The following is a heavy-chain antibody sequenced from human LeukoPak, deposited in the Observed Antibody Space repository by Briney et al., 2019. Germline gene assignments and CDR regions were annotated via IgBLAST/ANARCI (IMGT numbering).Heavy chain of an antibody. CDR3: ARSRPITIFGVVIIGGYDHFDY. CDR1: GGSISSSSYY. D-gene: IGHD3-3*01. Sequence: WETLSLTCTVSGGSISSSSYYWGWIRQPPGKGLVWIGSIYYSGSTYYNPSLKSRVTISVDTSKNQFSLKLSSVTAADTAVYYCARSRPITIFGVVIIGGYDHFDYWGQGTLVTVSS. V-gene: IGHV4-39*07. CDR2: IYYSGST. J-gene: IGHJ4*02.